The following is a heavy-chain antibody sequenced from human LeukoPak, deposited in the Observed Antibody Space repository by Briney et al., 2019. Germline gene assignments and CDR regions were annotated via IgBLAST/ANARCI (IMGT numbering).Heavy chain of an antibody. J-gene: IGHJ6*03. Sequence: SETLSLTCTVSGGSFSSYDWNWFRQPPGKGLEWIGYTYYTGSTNYNPSLKSRVTISIDTSKNHFSLKVSSVTAADTAIYYCARAELKQSLERTCTNYFFYYYMDVWGKGTTVIVSS. CDR3: ARAELKQSLERTCTNYFFYYYMDV. V-gene: IGHV4-59*01. CDR1: GGSFSSYD. CDR2: TYYTGST. D-gene: IGHD3-3*01.